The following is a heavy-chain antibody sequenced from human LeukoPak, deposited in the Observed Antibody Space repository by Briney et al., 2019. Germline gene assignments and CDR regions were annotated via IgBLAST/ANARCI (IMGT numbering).Heavy chain of an antibody. D-gene: IGHD5-18*01. Sequence: PSETLSLTCAVYGGSFSGYYWSWIGQPPGKGLEWIGEINRSGSTNYNPSLKSRVTISVDTSKNQFSLKLSSVTAADTAVYYCARVRTAMVRYYYYYYMDVWGKGTTVTVSS. V-gene: IGHV4-34*01. J-gene: IGHJ6*03. CDR3: ARVRTAMVRYYYYYYMDV. CDR2: INRSGST. CDR1: GGSFSGYY.